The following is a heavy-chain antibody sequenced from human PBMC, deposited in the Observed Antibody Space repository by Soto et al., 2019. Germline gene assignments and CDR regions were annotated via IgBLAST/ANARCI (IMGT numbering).Heavy chain of an antibody. CDR3: ARGLRASFGVRLAYYCYGMDV. CDR1: GGSLGDYY. V-gene: IGHV4-34*01. Sequence: SETLSLTCAVSGGSLGDYYWSWIRQPPGKGLECIGEISQSGSTNYNPSLKSRVTMSIDTSNNQFSLNLNSVTAADTAVYYCARGLRASFGVRLAYYCYGMDVWGQGTTVTVSS. D-gene: IGHD3-10*01. CDR2: ISQSGST. J-gene: IGHJ6*01.